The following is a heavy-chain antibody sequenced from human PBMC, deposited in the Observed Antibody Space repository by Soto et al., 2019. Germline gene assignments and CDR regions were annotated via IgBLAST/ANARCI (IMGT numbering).Heavy chain of an antibody. CDR1: GFTFSDYY. J-gene: IGHJ6*02. CDR2: ISSSSSYT. CDR3: ARDRVDSGSYWADYGMDV. D-gene: IGHD1-26*01. Sequence: GGSLRLSCAASGFTFSDYYMSWIRQAPGKGLEWVSYISSSSSYTNYADSVKGRFTISRDNAKNSLYLQMNSLRAEDTAVYYCARDRVDSGSYWADYGMDVWGQGTTVTVSS. V-gene: IGHV3-11*06.